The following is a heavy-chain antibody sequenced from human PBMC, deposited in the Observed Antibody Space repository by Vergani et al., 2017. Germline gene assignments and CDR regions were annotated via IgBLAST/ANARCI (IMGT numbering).Heavy chain of an antibody. CDR3: SRQGNYGDVDFLYAMGV. CDR2: IRSQPNSHAT. Sequence: DVHLAESGGGFFQPGGSLKLSCAASGFPFSDAALHWVRQAPGKGLEWIGRIRSQPNSHATAYGVSMKGKFTISRDDSKNTAFLLMHRLTTEDTAVYYCSRQGNYGDVDFLYAMGVWGPGTTVTVSS. D-gene: IGHD4-17*01. V-gene: IGHV3-73*02. J-gene: IGHJ6*01. CDR1: GFPFSDAA.